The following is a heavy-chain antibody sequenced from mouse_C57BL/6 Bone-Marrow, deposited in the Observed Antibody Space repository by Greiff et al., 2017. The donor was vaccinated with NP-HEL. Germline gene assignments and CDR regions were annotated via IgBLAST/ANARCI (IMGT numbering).Heavy chain of an antibody. D-gene: IGHD1-1*01. J-gene: IGHJ2*01. V-gene: IGHV1-15*01. CDR1: GYTFTDYE. CDR2: IDPETGGT. CDR3: TRRYYYGSDY. Sequence: SGAELVRPGASVTLSCKASGYTFTDYEMHWVKQTPVHGLEWIGAIDPETGGTAYNQKFKGKAILTADKSSSTAYMELRSLTSEDSAVYYCTRRYYYGSDYWGQGTTLTVSS.